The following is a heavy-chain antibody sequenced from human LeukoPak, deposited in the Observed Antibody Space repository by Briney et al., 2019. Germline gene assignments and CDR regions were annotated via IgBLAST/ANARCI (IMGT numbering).Heavy chain of an antibody. CDR3: ARDYIAAAGKTYYYYGMDV. Sequence: GGSLRLSCAASGFTFSSYAMHWVRQAPGKGLEWVAVISYDGSNKYHADSVKGRFTISRDNSKNTLYLQMNSLRAEDTAVYYCARDYIAAAGKTYYYYGMDVWGQGTTVTVSS. V-gene: IGHV3-30-3*01. CDR1: GFTFSSYA. D-gene: IGHD6-13*01. CDR2: ISYDGSNK. J-gene: IGHJ6*02.